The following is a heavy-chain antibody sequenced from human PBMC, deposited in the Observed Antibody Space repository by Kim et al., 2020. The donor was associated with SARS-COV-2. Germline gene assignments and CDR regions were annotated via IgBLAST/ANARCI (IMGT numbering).Heavy chain of an antibody. V-gene: IGHV3-30-3*01. CDR3: ARSLTTYYYYGMDV. D-gene: IGHD4-17*01. CDR2: ISYDGSNK. CDR1: GFTFSSYA. J-gene: IGHJ6*02. Sequence: GGSLRLSCAASGFTFSSYAMHWVRQAPGKGLEWVAVISYDGSNKYYADSVKGRFTISRDNSKNTLYLQMNSLRAEDTAVYYCARSLTTYYYYGMDVWCQGTRVTVSS.